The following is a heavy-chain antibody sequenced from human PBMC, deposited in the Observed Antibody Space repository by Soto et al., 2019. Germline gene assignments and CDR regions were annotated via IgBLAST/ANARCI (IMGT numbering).Heavy chain of an antibody. D-gene: IGHD1-26*01. CDR3: ARALSFGSGTFDY. J-gene: IGHJ4*02. Sequence: ASVKVSCKXSGYIFTAYYIHWVRQAPGQGLEWMGCINPDSGGTNYAQNFQGRVTMTRDTSIRTAYMELSGLRYDGTAVYYCARALSFGSGTFDYWGQGTLVTVSS. CDR1: GYIFTAYY. CDR2: INPDSGGT. V-gene: IGHV1-2*02.